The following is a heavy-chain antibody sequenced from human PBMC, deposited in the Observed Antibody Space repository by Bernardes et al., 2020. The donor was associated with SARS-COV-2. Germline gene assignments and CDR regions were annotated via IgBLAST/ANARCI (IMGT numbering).Heavy chain of an antibody. J-gene: IGHJ4*02. V-gene: IGHV3-74*01. CDR3: ARIDEVTGRDY. CDR1: GFTFPNYW. D-gene: IGHD6-19*01. Sequence: GGSLRLSCAASGFTFPNYWMDWVRQAPGKGLVWVSRLNSDETELSYADSVKGRFTISRDNANNILYLQMNSLRAEDTAVYYCARIDEVTGRDYWGQGTLVTVSS. CDR2: LNSDETEL.